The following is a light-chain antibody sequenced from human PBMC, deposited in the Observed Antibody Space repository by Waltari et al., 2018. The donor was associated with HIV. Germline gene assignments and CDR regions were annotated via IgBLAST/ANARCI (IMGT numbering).Light chain of an antibody. J-gene: IGLJ2*01. CDR3: QVWDSSSDHVV. Sequence: SYVLTQPPSVSVAPGQTARITCGGNNNGSKSVHWYQQKPGQAPVLVVYDDSARPSGIPERFSGHNSGNTATLTISRVEAGDEADYYCQVWDSSSDHVVFGGGTKLTVL. V-gene: IGLV3-21*02. CDR1: NNGSKS. CDR2: DDS.